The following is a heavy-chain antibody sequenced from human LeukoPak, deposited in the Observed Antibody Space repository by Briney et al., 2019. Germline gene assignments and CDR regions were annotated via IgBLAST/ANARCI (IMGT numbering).Heavy chain of an antibody. CDR2: IKQGGSEK. Sequence: PGGSLRLSCAASGFTFSSYWMSWVRQAPGKGLEWVANIKQGGSEKYYVDSVKGRFTISRDNAKNSLYLQMNSLRAEDTAVYYCARDGKGQLGIYYYYMDVWGKGTTVTVSS. CDR3: ARDGKGQLGIYYYYMDV. V-gene: IGHV3-7*01. J-gene: IGHJ6*03. CDR1: GFTFSSYW. D-gene: IGHD6-6*01.